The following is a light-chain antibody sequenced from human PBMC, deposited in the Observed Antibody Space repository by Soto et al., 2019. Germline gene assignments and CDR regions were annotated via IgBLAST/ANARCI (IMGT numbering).Light chain of an antibody. J-gene: IGKJ1*01. CDR3: QYYKESST. CDR1: QSISSW. Sequence: DIQMPQSPSTLSASVGDRVTITCRASQSISSWLAWYQQKPGKAPKLLIHEASSSEIGVPPRFRGSGFGTEFTLTISSLQPDDFATYYCQYYKESSTFGQGTRLEIK. V-gene: IGKV1-5*03. CDR2: EAS.